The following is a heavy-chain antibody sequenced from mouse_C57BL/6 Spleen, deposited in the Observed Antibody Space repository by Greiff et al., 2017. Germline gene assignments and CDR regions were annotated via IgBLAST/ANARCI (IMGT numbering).Heavy chain of an antibody. J-gene: IGHJ4*01. CDR1: GYTFTSYW. CDR3: ARSTSSRAMDY. Sequence: QVQLKQPGAELVRPGSSVKLSCKASGYTFTSYWMHWVKQRPIQGLEWIGNIDPSDSETHYNQKFKDKATLTVDKSSSTAYMQLSSLTSEDSAVYYCARSTSSRAMDYWGQGTSVTVSS. V-gene: IGHV1-52*01. CDR2: IDPSDSET.